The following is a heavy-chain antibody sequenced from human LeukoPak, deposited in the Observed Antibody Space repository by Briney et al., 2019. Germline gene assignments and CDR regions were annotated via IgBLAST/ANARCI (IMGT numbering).Heavy chain of an antibody. CDR2: IYPSGST. CDR1: GGSISSGGYS. D-gene: IGHD5-12*01. V-gene: IGHV4-30-2*01. Sequence: PSQSLSLNCAVSGGSISSGGYSWSWIRQPPGKGLEWIGYIYPSGSTYYNPSLKSRVTISVDRSKNQFSLKVSSVTAADTAVYYCARGSDYEFDYWGQGTLVTVSS. J-gene: IGHJ4*02. CDR3: ARGSDYEFDY.